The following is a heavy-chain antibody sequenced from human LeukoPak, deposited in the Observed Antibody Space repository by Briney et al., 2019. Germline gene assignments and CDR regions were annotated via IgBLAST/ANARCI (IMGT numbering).Heavy chain of an antibody. CDR1: GASISNYY. J-gene: IGHJ4*02. CDR2: IPYSGST. CDR3: ARAPLSTDNWNDVGLDY. D-gene: IGHD1-20*01. V-gene: IGHV4-59*01. Sequence: SETLSLTCTVSGASISNYYWNWIRQPPGKGLEWIGYIPYSGSTNYNPSLKSRVTISVDTSKNQSSLKLTSVTTADTAVYYCARAPLSTDNWNDVGLDYWSQGTLVTVSS.